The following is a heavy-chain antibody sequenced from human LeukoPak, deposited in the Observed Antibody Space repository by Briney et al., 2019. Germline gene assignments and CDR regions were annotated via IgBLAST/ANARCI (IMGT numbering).Heavy chain of an antibody. V-gene: IGHV1-18*01. CDR3: ARDSKVEPPLWNWFDP. D-gene: IGHD1-1*01. Sequence: ASVKVSYKASGYTFTSYGISWVRQAPGQGLEWMGWISAYNGNTNYAQKLQGRVTMTTDTSTSTAYMELRSLRSDDTAVYYSARDSKVEPPLWNWFDPWGQGTLVTVSS. CDR1: GYTFTSYG. J-gene: IGHJ5*02. CDR2: ISAYNGNT.